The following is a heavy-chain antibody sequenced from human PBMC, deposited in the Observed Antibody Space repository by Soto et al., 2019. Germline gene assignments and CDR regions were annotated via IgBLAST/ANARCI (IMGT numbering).Heavy chain of an antibody. V-gene: IGHV3-30*18. Sequence: QVQLVESGGGVVQPAKSLRLSCVVSGLTFSSYAMHWVRQTPGKGLEWVAVISDDGSNEYYADSVKGRFTISRDNSKNTVYLQMNSLRPEDTAVYYCAKETTSTYYFYGLDVWGQGTTVTVSS. CDR2: ISDDGSNE. J-gene: IGHJ6*02. CDR3: AKETTSTYYFYGLDV. CDR1: GLTFSSYA.